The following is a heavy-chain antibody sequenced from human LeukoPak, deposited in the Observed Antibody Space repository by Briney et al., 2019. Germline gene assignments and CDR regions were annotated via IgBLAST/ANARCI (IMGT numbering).Heavy chain of an antibody. V-gene: IGHV4-34*01. Sequence: SETLSLTCAVYGGSFSGYYWSWIRQPPGKGPEWIGEINHSGSTNYNPSLKSRVTISVDTSKNQFSLKLSSVTAADTAVYYCARGKRGQQLVRNNWFDPWGQGTLVTVSS. J-gene: IGHJ5*02. D-gene: IGHD6-13*01. CDR2: INHSGST. CDR1: GGSFSGYY. CDR3: ARGKRGQQLVRNNWFDP.